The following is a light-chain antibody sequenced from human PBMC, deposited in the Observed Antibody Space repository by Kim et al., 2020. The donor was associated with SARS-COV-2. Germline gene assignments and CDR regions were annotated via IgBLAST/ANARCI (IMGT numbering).Light chain of an antibody. V-gene: IGKV3-20*01. CDR2: GAS. J-gene: IGKJ2*01. CDR3: QHYRTSPYT. Sequence: EIVLTQSPGTLSLSPGERATLSCRASKSVSSSYLAWYQQKPGQAPRLLIYGASSRATGIPDRFSGSGSGTDFTLTISRLEPEDFAVYYCQHYRTSPYTFGQGTKLEI. CDR1: KSVSSSY.